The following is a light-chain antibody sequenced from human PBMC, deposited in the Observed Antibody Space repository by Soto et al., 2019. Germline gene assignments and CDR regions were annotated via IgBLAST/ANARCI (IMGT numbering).Light chain of an antibody. CDR3: EQYYNPPYT. V-gene: IGKV4-1*01. CDR1: HNLLSSFNTKNF. J-gene: IGKJ2*01. Sequence: DIVMTQSPDSLAVSLGERAAINCKSSHNLLSSFNTKNFLSWYHQKAGQSPRLLIFLASTRESVVPDRFSGHGSVTDFTLQISSLQAEDVAVYYCEQYYNPPYTFGQGTKLEI. CDR2: LAS.